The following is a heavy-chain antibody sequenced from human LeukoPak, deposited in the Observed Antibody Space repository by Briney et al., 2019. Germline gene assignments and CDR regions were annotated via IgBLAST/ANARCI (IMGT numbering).Heavy chain of an antibody. Sequence: PGGSLRLSCAASGFTFSSYAMSWVRQTPGEGLACVSAISGSGGSTYYADSVKGRFTISRDNSKNTLYLQMNSLRAEDTAVYYCAKDPVAVAGTDYWGQGTLVTVSS. CDR2: ISGSGGST. D-gene: IGHD6-19*01. J-gene: IGHJ4*02. CDR3: AKDPVAVAGTDY. CDR1: GFTFSSYA. V-gene: IGHV3-23*01.